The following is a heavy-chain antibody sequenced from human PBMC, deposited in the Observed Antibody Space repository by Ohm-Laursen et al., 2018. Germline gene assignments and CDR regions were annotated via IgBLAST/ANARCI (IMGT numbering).Heavy chain of an antibody. CDR3: AKENPSYFYDY. CDR1: GFTFSNHG. CDR2: ISRDGSTK. J-gene: IGHJ4*02. D-gene: IGHD3-10*01. Sequence: SLRLSCAASGFTFSNHGMHWVRQAPGKGLEWVAIISRDGSTKYYGDSVKGRFTISRDDSKNTLFLQMSALRAEDTALYYCAKENPSYFYDYWGQGTLVTVSS. V-gene: IGHV3-30*18.